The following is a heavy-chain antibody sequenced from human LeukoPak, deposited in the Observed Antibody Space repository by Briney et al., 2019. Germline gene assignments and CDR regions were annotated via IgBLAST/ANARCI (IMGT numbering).Heavy chain of an antibody. CDR1: GFTFSSYG. CDR2: IRYDGSNK. D-gene: IGHD1-26*01. V-gene: IGHV3-30*02. Sequence: GGSLRLSCAASGFTFSSYGMHWVRQAPGKGLEWVAFIRYDGSNKYYADSVKGRFTISRDNSKNTLYLQMNSLRAEDTAVYHCARGGSPTHDAFDIWGQGTMVTVSS. J-gene: IGHJ3*02. CDR3: ARGGSPTHDAFDI.